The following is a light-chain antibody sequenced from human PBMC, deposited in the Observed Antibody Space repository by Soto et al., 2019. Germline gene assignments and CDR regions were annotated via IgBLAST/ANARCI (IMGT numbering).Light chain of an antibody. V-gene: IGLV3-9*01. Sequence: SYELTQPLSVSVALGQTARITCGGNNIGNKNVHWYQQKPGQAPVLVIYRDSIRPSGIPERFSGSNSGNTATLTISRAQAGDEADYYCQVCDSSTVIFGGGTKLTVL. CDR1: NIGNKN. CDR3: QVCDSSTVI. J-gene: IGLJ2*01. CDR2: RDS.